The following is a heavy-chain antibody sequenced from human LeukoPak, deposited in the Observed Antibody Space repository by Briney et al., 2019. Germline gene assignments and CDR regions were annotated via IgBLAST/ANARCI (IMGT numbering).Heavy chain of an antibody. CDR1: GYTFTGYY. D-gene: IGHD2-2*01. J-gene: IGHJ3*02. CDR2: INPNSGDT. V-gene: IGHV1-2*02. Sequence: VASVKVSCKASGYTFTGYYMHWARQAPGQGLEWMGWINPNSGDTNYAQKFQGRVTMTRDTSISTAYMEVSRLRSDDTAVFYCARGRSSSSYDAFDIWGQGTMVTVSS. CDR3: ARGRSSSSYDAFDI.